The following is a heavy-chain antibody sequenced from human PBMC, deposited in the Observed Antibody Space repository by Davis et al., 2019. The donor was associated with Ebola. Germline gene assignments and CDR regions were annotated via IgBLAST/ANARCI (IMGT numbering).Heavy chain of an antibody. CDR2: IKQDGSVK. Sequence: PAGSLTLSCAAYGFTFSRYWMSWVRQAPGKGLEWVANIKQDGSVKYYVDSVKGRFTISRDNAKNSLYLQMNSLRAEDTAVYYCARDLEDVGATDYWGQGTLVTVSS. CDR3: ARDLEDVGATDY. CDR1: GFTFSRYW. D-gene: IGHD1-26*01. V-gene: IGHV3-7*03. J-gene: IGHJ4*02.